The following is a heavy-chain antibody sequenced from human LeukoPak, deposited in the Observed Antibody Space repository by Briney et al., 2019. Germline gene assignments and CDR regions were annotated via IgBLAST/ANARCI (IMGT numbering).Heavy chain of an antibody. D-gene: IGHD1-26*01. J-gene: IGHJ4*02. V-gene: IGHV4-38-2*02. CDR3: ARGEWVHYHQSAY. CDR1: GYSISSGYY. CDR2: IYHSGST. Sequence: SETLSLTCTVSGYSISSGYYWGWIRQPPGKGLEWIGSIYHSGSTYYNPSLKSRVTISVDTSKNQFSLKLSSVTAADTAVYYCARGEWVHYHQSAYWGQGTLVTVSS.